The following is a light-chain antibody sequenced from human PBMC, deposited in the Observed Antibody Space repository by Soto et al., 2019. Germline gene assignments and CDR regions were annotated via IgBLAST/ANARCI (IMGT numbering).Light chain of an antibody. J-gene: IGKJ1*01. V-gene: IGKV3-20*01. CDR1: QSVSLNY. CDR2: GAS. CDR3: QQYGRSPGT. Sequence: EIVLTQSPGTLSLSPGERATLSCRASQSVSLNYLAWYQQKPGQAPRLLIYGASIRATGIPDRFSGSGSGTDFTLTISRLEPEDFVVYYCQQYGRSPGTFGQGTKVEIK.